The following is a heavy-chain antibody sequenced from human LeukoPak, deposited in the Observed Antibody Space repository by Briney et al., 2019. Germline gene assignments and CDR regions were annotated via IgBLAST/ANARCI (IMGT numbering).Heavy chain of an antibody. CDR3: TRVIYYYDSSGYSGYYYMDV. V-gene: IGHV3-49*03. D-gene: IGHD3-22*01. CDR1: GFTFGDYA. Sequence: GGSLRLSCTASGFTFGDYAMSWFRQAPGKGLEWVGFIRSKAYGGTTEYAASVKGRFTISRDDSKSIAYLQMNSLKTEDTAVYYCTRVIYYYDSSGYSGYYYMDVWGKGTTVTVSS. CDR2: IRSKAYGGTT. J-gene: IGHJ6*03.